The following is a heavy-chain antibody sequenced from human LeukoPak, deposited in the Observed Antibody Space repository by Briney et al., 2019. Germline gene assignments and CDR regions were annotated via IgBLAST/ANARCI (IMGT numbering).Heavy chain of an antibody. CDR2: IYYSGST. V-gene: IGHV4-59*08. CDR3: ARCRYYYDSSGYLNWFDP. Sequence: SETLSLTCTVSGGSISSYCWSWIRQPPGKGLEWIGYIYYSGSTNYNPSLKSRVTISVDTSKNQFSLKLSSVTAADTAVYYCARCRYYYDSSGYLNWFDPWGQGTLVTVSS. J-gene: IGHJ5*02. D-gene: IGHD3-22*01. CDR1: GGSISSYC.